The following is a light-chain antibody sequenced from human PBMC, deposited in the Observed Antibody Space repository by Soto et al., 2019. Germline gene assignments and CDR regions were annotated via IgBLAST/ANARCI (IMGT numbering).Light chain of an antibody. V-gene: IGKV1-5*01. J-gene: IGKJ1*01. Sequence: EIQMPPSPSTPSSSVGGKVPNTCLASQSISSWLAWYQQKPGKAPKLLIYDASSLESGVPSRFSGSGSGTEFTLTISSLQPDDFATYYCQQYNSYSLTFGQGTKVDI. CDR3: QQYNSYSLT. CDR2: DAS. CDR1: QSISSW.